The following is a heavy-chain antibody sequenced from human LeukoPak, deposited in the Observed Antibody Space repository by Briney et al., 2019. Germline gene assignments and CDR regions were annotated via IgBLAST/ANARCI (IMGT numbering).Heavy chain of an antibody. D-gene: IGHD6-13*01. CDR1: GDSMRGYF. V-gene: IGHV4-59*01. Sequence: SETLSLTCTVSGDSMRGYFWSWIRQPPGKGLEWIADINFSGSTNYNPSLRSRVAMSIDTSKNQFPLKLSSVTAADTAVYYCATYSSSLEYFHPWGQGTLVIVSS. J-gene: IGHJ1*01. CDR2: INFSGST. CDR3: ATYSSSLEYFHP.